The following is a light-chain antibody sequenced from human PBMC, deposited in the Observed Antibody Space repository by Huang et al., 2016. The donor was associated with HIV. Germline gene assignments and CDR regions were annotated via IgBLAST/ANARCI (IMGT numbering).Light chain of an antibody. V-gene: IGKV3-20*01. CDR2: GAS. CDR1: QSVSSSY. CDR3: QQYGSSPPFT. J-gene: IGKJ3*01. Sequence: EVVLTQSPGTLSLSPGERATLSCRASQSVSSSYLAWYQQKPGQAPRLLIYGASSRAPGIPDFTLTISRLEPEAFAVYYCQQYGSSPPFTFGPGTKVAIK.